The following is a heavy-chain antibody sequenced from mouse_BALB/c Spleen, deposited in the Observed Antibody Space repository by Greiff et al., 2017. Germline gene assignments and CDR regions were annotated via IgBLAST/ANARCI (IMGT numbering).Heavy chain of an antibody. CDR3: ARRDSLYYDPFDY. D-gene: IGHD2-4*01. J-gene: IGHJ2*01. CDR2: IYPYNGGT. CDR1: GYTFTDYN. V-gene: IGHV1S29*02. Sequence: VQLQQSGPELVKPGASVKISCKASGYTFTDYNMHWVKQSHGKSLEWIGYIYPYNGGTGYNQKFKSKATLTVDNSSSTAYMELRSLTSEDSAVYYCARRDSLYYDPFDYWGQGTTLTVSS.